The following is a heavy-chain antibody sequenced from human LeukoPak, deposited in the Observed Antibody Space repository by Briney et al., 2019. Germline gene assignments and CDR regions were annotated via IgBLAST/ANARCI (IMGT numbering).Heavy chain of an antibody. J-gene: IGHJ4*02. D-gene: IGHD3-10*01. Sequence: ASVTLSCTASGYTFTNYAIHWVRQAPGQRLEWMGWINAGYSNTKYSETFQGRVTITMDTSASKAYMVQSSLRSEDTAVYYCARDMGGSGSYRYWGQGTLITVSS. CDR3: ARDMGGSGSYRY. CDR1: GYTFTNYA. CDR2: INAGYSNT. V-gene: IGHV1-3*01.